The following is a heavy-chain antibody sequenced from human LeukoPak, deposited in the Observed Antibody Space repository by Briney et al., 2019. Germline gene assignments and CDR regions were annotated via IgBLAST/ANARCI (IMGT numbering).Heavy chain of an antibody. Sequence: SETLSLTCAVYGGSISSYYWSWIRQPPGKGLEWIGYIYYTGSTNYNPSLTSRVTISVDTSKNQFSLKLTSVTAADTAVYYCARGPHWVTGDYDAFDIWGQGTMVTVSS. J-gene: IGHJ3*02. V-gene: IGHV4-59*01. D-gene: IGHD4-17*01. CDR1: GGSISSYY. CDR3: ARGPHWVTGDYDAFDI. CDR2: IYYTGST.